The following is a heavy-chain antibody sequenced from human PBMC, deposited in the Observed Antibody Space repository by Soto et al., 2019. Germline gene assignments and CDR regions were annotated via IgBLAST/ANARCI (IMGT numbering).Heavy chain of an antibody. CDR2: INSDGSST. J-gene: IGHJ5*02. CDR1: GFTISSHW. Sequence: EGSLRLSCAASGFTISSHWMHWVRQAPGKGLVWVSRINSDGSSTSYADSVKGRFIISRDNAKNTLYLQMNILRAEDTAVYYCVRSYSGTYGCFDPCVQGTLVTVST. D-gene: IGHD1-26*01. CDR3: VRSYSGTYGCFDP. V-gene: IGHV3-74*01.